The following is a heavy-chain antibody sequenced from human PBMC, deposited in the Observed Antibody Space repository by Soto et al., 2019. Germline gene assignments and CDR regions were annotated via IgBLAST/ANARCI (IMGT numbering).Heavy chain of an antibody. J-gene: IGHJ4*02. Sequence: SETLSLTCAVSGGSISSGGYSWSWIRQPPGNGLEWIGYIYHSGSTYYIPSLKSRVTISVDRSKNQFSLKLSSVTAADTAVYYCARGAWRNDFWRGYHTYFGYWGQGTRVTASS. CDR3: ARGAWRNDFWRGYHTYFGY. CDR1: GGSISSGGYS. D-gene: IGHD3-3*01. V-gene: IGHV4-30-2*01. CDR2: IYHSGST.